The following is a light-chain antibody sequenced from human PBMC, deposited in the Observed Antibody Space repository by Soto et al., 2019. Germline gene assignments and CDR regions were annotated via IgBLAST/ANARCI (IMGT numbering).Light chain of an antibody. J-gene: IGKJ3*01. CDR3: DEYDGAPFT. V-gene: IGKV1-27*01. Sequence: DIQMTQSPSSLSASVGDRVTISCRASQGISKYLAWYQQKPGKVLKVLIYAASTLQSGVPSRFSGSGSGTDFTLTISGVQPEDVATYYCDEYDGAPFTFGPGTKVGIK. CDR2: AAS. CDR1: QGISKY.